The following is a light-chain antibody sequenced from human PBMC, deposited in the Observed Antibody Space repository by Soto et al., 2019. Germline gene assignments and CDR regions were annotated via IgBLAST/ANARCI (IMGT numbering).Light chain of an antibody. CDR1: QRVSSSY. V-gene: IGKV3-20*01. CDR2: AAS. J-gene: IGKJ1*01. CDR3: QQYGTSPGT. Sequence: EILGTQSPGPLSLSRGDTASLSCRASQRVSSSYLAWYQQKPGQAPRLVIYAASSRETGIPDRFSGSGSGTEFTLTISRLEPEDFAVYYCQQYGTSPGTFGQGTKVDIK.